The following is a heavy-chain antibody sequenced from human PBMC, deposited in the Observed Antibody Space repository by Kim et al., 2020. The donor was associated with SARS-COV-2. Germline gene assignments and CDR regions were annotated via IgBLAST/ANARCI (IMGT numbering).Heavy chain of an antibody. J-gene: IGHJ4*02. Sequence: GGSLRLSCEASGFTFSSYGMHWVRQAPGKGLEWVAVISSDGRSTYYADSVKGRFAISRDNSKNMLYLQMNSLRGEDTAVYYCAKDPGSYAQGFDYWGQGTLVSASS. CDR2: ISSDGRST. CDR1: GFTFSSYG. D-gene: IGHD1-26*01. V-gene: IGHV3-30*18. CDR3: AKDPGSYAQGFDY.